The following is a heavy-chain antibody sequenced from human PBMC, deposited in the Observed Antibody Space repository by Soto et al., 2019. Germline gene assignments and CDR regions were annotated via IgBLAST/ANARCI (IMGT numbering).Heavy chain of an antibody. Sequence: QVQLVESGGGVVQPGRSLRLSCAASGFTFSSYGMHWVRQAPGKGLEWVAVIWYDGSNKYYADSVKGRFTISRDNSKNTLYLKMNSLRAEDTAVYYCARETTVSRFDYWGQGTLVTVSS. J-gene: IGHJ4*02. CDR3: ARETTVSRFDY. V-gene: IGHV3-33*01. CDR2: IWYDGSNK. CDR1: GFTFSSYG. D-gene: IGHD4-17*01.